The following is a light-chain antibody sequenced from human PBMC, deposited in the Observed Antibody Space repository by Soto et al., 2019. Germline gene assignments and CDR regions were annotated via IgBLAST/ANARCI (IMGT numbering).Light chain of an antibody. CDR2: AAS. Sequence: DIKMTQSPSSLSASVEDRVIITCRASQSMSNHLNWYQQKPGKAPKLLIFAASSLQSGVHSRFSGSRSGPDFTLTISSLQPEDFATYYCQQSYSSPPTFGQGTKVDI. V-gene: IGKV1-39*01. J-gene: IGKJ1*01. CDR1: QSMSNH. CDR3: QQSYSSPPT.